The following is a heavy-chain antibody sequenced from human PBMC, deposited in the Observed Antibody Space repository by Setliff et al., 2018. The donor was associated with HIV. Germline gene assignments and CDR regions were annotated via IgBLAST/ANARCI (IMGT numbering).Heavy chain of an antibody. CDR3: ARQTATGTSATFDS. D-gene: IGHD2-21*02. CDR1: GYAITSGFY. J-gene: IGHJ4*02. V-gene: IGHV4-38-2*01. Sequence: PSETLSLTCAVSGYAITSGFYWGWIRQPPEKGLEWIGSIYHNGITYYNPSLKSRCSMSIDTSKNQFSLKLSSVTAAHTAVYYCARQTATGTSATFDSWGQGSLVTVSS. CDR2: IYHNGIT.